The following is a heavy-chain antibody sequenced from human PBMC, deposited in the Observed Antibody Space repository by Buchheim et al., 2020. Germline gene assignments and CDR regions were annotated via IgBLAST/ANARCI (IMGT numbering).Heavy chain of an antibody. CDR2: IDPSDSYT. V-gene: IGHV5-10-1*03. CDR1: EYSFTSYW. CDR3: ASIGGSHSSGHQNFDY. Sequence: EVQLVQSGAEVKKPGESLRISCKGSEYSFTSYWISWVRQMPGKGLEWMGRIDPSDSYTNYSPSFQGHVTISADQSISPAYLQWSSLKASDTAMYYCASIGGSHSSGHQNFDYWGQGTL. D-gene: IGHD6-19*01. J-gene: IGHJ4*02.